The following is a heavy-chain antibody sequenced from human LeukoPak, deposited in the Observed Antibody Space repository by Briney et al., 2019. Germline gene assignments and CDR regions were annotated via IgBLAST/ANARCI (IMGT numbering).Heavy chain of an antibody. V-gene: IGHV1-2*02. D-gene: IGHD3-16*02. CDR2: INPNSGGT. J-gene: IGHJ5*02. CDR1: GYTFTGYY. Sequence: ASVKVSCKASGYTFTGYYMHWVRQAPGQGLEWMGWINPNSGGTNYAQKFQGRVTMTRDTSISTAYMELSRLRSEDTAVYYCARSFYDYVWGSYRYPFDPWGQGTLVTVSS. CDR3: ARSFYDYVWGSYRYPFDP.